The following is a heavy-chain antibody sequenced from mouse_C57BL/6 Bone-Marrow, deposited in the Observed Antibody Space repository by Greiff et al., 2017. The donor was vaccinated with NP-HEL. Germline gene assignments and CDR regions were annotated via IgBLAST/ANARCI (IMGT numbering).Heavy chain of an antibody. J-gene: IGHJ4*01. V-gene: IGHV5-6*01. Sequence: EVMLVESGGDLVKPGGSLKLSCAASGFTFSSYGMSWVRQTPDKRLEWVATISSGGSYTYYPDSVKGRFTISRDNAKNTLYLQMSSLKSEDTAMYYWARPLYGRGSYYAMDYWGQGTSVTVSS. CDR1: GFTFSSYG. D-gene: IGHD1-1*02. CDR2: ISSGGSYT. CDR3: ARPLYGRGSYYAMDY.